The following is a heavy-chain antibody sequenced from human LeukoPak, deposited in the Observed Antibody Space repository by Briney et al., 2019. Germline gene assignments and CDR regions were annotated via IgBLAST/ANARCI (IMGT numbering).Heavy chain of an antibody. Sequence: GGSLRLSCAASGFTFSSYAMSWVRQAPGKGLEWVSAISGSGGSTYYADSVKGRFTISRDNSKNTLYLQMNSLRAEDTAVYYCAKDDYADGTYYYYGMDVWGKGTTVTVSS. CDR2: ISGSGGST. V-gene: IGHV3-23*01. CDR3: AKDDYADGTYYYYGMDV. J-gene: IGHJ6*04. D-gene: IGHD4-17*01. CDR1: GFTFSSYA.